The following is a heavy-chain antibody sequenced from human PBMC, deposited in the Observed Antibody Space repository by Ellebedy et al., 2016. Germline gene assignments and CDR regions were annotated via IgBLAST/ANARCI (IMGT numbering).Heavy chain of an antibody. CDR2: INHSGST. J-gene: IGHJ5*02. CDR3: ARGGSSSGWYTNWFDP. Sequence: SETLSLTCAVYGGSFSGYYWSWIRQPPGKGLEWIGEINHSGSTNYNPSLKSRVTISVDTSKNQFSLKLSSVTASDTAVYYCARGGSSSGWYTNWFDPWGQGTLVTVSS. CDR1: GGSFSGYY. D-gene: IGHD6-19*01. V-gene: IGHV4-34*01.